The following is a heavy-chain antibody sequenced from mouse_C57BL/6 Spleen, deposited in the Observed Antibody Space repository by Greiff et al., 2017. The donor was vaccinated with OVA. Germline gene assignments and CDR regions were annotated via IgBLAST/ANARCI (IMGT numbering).Heavy chain of an antibody. CDR2: IYPRSGNT. CDR1: GYTFTSYG. Sequence: VQLQQSGAELARPGASVKLSCKASGYTFTSYGISWVKQRTGQGLEWIGEIYPRSGNTYYNEKFKGKATLTADKSSSTAYMELRSLKSEDSAVYFCAREPVYDPGVYWYFDVWGTGTTVTVSS. CDR3: AREPVYDPGVYWYFDV. J-gene: IGHJ1*03. V-gene: IGHV1-81*01. D-gene: IGHD2-3*01.